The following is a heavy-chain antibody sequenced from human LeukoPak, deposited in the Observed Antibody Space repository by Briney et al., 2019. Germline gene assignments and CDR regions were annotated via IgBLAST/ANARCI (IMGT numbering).Heavy chain of an antibody. CDR2: IWYDGSNK. Sequence: GRSLRLPCAASGFTFSSYGMHWVRQAPGKGLEWVAVIWYDGSNKYYADSVKGRFTISRDNSKNTLYLQMNSLRAEDTAVYYCARDNRYYDILTGYLSSGMDVWGQGTTVTVSS. V-gene: IGHV3-33*01. CDR1: GFTFSSYG. J-gene: IGHJ6*02. D-gene: IGHD3-9*01. CDR3: ARDNRYYDILTGYLSSGMDV.